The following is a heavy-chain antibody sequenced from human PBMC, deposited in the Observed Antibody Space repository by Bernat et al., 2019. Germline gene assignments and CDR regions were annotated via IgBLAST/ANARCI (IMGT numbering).Heavy chain of an antibody. D-gene: IGHD6-13*01. Sequence: EVQLVESGGGLVQPGRSLRLSCAASGFTFDDYAMHWVRQAPGKGLEWVSGISWNSGSIGYADSVKGRFTISRDNAKNSLYLQMNSLRAEDTALYYCAKELDSSSHIWYFDLWGRGTLVTVSS. J-gene: IGHJ2*01. CDR1: GFTFDDYA. V-gene: IGHV3-9*01. CDR2: ISWNSGSI. CDR3: AKELDSSSHIWYFDL.